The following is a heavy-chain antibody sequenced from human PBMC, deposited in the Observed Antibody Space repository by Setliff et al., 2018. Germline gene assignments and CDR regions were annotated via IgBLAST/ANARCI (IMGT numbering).Heavy chain of an antibody. CDR2: INHRGST. Sequence: PSETLSLTCAAYGGTFSDYHWTWIRQSPEKGLEWIGEINHRGSTNYNPSLKSRVTISADTSKNQFSLSLTSVTAADTAVYFCAKYPDGTGYYPAHFDYWGRGTLVTVSS. CDR3: AKYPDGTGYYPAHFDY. D-gene: IGHD3-9*01. CDR1: GGTFSDYH. V-gene: IGHV4-34*08. J-gene: IGHJ4*02.